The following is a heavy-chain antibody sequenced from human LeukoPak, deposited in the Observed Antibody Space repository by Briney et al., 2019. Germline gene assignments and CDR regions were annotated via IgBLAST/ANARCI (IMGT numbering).Heavy chain of an antibody. J-gene: IGHJ6*03. CDR3: ARRGSYLLYYYYYMDV. Sequence: SETLSLTCAGYGGSFSGYYWSWIRQPPGKGLEWVGEINHSGSTNYNPSLKSRVTISVDTSKNQFSLKLSSVTAADTAVYYCARRGSYLLYYYYYMDVWGKGTTVTISS. D-gene: IGHD1-26*01. CDR2: INHSGST. CDR1: GGSFSGYY. V-gene: IGHV4-34*01.